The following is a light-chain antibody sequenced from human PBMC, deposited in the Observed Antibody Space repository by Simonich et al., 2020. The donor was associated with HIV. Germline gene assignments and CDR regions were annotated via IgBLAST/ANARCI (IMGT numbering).Light chain of an antibody. Sequence: QSVLTQPPSVSGAPGQRVTISCTGSSSNIGADYDVPWYQQLPGTAPKLLIHGNTKRPSGVPDRFFGSKSGTSASLAITGLQAEDEADYYCQSYDGSLRAVVFGGGTKLTVL. CDR2: GNT. V-gene: IGLV1-40*01. J-gene: IGLJ2*01. CDR3: QSYDGSLRAVV. CDR1: SSNIGADYD.